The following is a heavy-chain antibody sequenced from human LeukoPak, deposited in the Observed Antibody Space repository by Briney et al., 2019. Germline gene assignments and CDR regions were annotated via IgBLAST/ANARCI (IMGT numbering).Heavy chain of an antibody. CDR3: ARHDGSSWYYASDV. J-gene: IGHJ3*01. CDR2: IYYSGST. D-gene: IGHD6-13*01. V-gene: IGHV4-31*03. Sequence: PSQTLSLTCTVSGGSISSGGYYWSWIRQHPGKGLEWIGYIYYSGSTNYNPSLKSRVTISLDTSKNQFSLKLSSVTAADTAVYYCARHDGSSWYYASDVWGQGTMVTVSS. CDR1: GGSISSGGYY.